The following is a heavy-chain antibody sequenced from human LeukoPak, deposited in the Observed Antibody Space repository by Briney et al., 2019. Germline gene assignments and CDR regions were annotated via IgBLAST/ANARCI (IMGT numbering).Heavy chain of an antibody. CDR2: IYHSGRT. Sequence: SETLSLTCAVSGGSISSSNWWSWVRQPPGKGLEWIGEIYHSGRTNYNPSLKSRVTISVDKSKNQFSLKLSSVTAADTAVYYCARAASWYYDSSGYYHENYYYYYMDVWGKGTTVTVSS. CDR3: ARAASWYYDSSGYYHENYYYYYMDV. J-gene: IGHJ6*03. D-gene: IGHD3-22*01. CDR1: GGSISSSNW. V-gene: IGHV4-4*02.